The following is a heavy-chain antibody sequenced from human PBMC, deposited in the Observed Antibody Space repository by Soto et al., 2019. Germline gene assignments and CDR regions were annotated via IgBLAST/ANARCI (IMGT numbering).Heavy chain of an antibody. Sequence: QVQVIQSGAEVRKPGASVKVSCKASGYTFTDYFIHWVPQAPGQGLEWMGWINPNNGDTNSAPRFKDRVTLTTDTSISTAFMELSGLTSDDTAVYYCAKAPGVRGVPSYGMGVWGQGTTVTVSS. J-gene: IGHJ6*02. CDR3: AKAPGVRGVPSYGMGV. CDR1: GYTFTDYF. CDR2: INPNNGDT. V-gene: IGHV1-2*02. D-gene: IGHD3-10*01.